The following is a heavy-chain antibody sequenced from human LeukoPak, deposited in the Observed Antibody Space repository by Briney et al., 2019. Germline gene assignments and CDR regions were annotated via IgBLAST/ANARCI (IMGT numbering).Heavy chain of an antibody. CDR2: IYSGGST. D-gene: IGHD5-18*01. CDR1: GFTVSSNY. CDR3: ARDRVDTAMDYYYCYGMDV. J-gene: IGHJ6*02. Sequence: PGGSLRLSCAASGFTVSSNYMSWVRQAPGKGLEWVSVIYSGGSTYYADSVKGRFTTSRDNSKNTLYLQMNSLRAEDTAVYYCARDRVDTAMDYYYCYGMDVWGQGTTVTVSS. V-gene: IGHV3-53*01.